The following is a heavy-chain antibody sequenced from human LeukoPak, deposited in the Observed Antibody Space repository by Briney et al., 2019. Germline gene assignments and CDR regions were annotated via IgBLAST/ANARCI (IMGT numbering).Heavy chain of an antibody. CDR2: ISGSGGST. Sequence: PGGSLRLSXAASGFTFSSYAMSWVRQPPGKGLEWLSAISGSGGSTYYADSVKGRFTISRDNSKNTLYLQMNSLRAEDTAVYYCAKGGSGYYFQHWGQGTLVTVSS. CDR1: GFTFSSYA. J-gene: IGHJ1*01. D-gene: IGHD3-22*01. V-gene: IGHV3-23*01. CDR3: AKGGSGYYFQH.